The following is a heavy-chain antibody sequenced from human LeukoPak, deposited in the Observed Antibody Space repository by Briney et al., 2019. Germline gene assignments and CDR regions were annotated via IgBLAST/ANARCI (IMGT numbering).Heavy chain of an antibody. V-gene: IGHV3-9*01. J-gene: IGHJ4*02. Sequence: GGSLRLSCAASGFTFDDYAMHWVRQARGKGLEWVSGISWNSGSIGYADSVKGRFTISRDNAKNSLYLQMNSLRAEDTALYYCAKGRGQNLENWGQGTLVTVSS. CDR2: ISWNSGSI. CDR1: GFTFDDYA. D-gene: IGHD1-1*01. CDR3: AKGRGQNLEN.